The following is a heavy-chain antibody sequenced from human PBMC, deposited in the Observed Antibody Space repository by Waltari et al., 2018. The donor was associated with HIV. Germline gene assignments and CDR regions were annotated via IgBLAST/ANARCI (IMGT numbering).Heavy chain of an antibody. V-gene: IGHV4-4*02. CDR1: GIYTKHIHNS. J-gene: IGHJ6*02. CDR2: VYLDETT. Sequence: LHQPGTLSVKPAVPLSLTRAVTGIYTKHIHNSWTRIRQSPGKGLEWGGEVYLDETTGYKSFLKSRLRISVDKSQNNFSLQLKSVTAADTGVYYCALRRFYFGDGPYGYDGWGPGTTVIVSS. CDR3: ALRRFYFGDGPYGYDG. D-gene: IGHD4-17*01.